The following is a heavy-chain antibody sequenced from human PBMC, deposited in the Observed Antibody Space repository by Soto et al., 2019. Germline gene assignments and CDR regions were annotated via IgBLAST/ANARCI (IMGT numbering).Heavy chain of an antibody. CDR3: ARHKSGYKQRIYYYYGMDV. J-gene: IGHJ6*02. CDR1: GGSISSSSYY. D-gene: IGHD5-12*01. Sequence: QLQLQESGPGLVKPSETLSLTCTVSGGSISSSSYYWGWIRQPPGKGLEWIGSIYYSGSTYYNPSLKIRVTISVDTSKNQFSLNPSPVTAADTAVYYCARHKSGYKQRIYYYYGMDVWGQGTTVTVSS. V-gene: IGHV4-39*01. CDR2: IYYSGST.